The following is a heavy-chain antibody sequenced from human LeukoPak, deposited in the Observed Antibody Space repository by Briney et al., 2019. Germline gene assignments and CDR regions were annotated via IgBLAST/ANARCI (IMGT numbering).Heavy chain of an antibody. CDR3: ARGVDYYDSSGYLKFDP. D-gene: IGHD3-22*01. CDR2: ISAYNGNT. Sequence: GASVKVSCKASGYTFTSYGISWVRQAPGQGLEWMGWISAYNGNTNYAQKLQGRVTMTTDTSTSTAYMELRSLRSDDTAVYYCARGVDYYDSSGYLKFDPWGQGTLVTVSS. V-gene: IGHV1-18*01. CDR1: GYTFTSYG. J-gene: IGHJ5*02.